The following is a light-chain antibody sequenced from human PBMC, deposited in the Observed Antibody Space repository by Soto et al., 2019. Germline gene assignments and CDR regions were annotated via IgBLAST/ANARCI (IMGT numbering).Light chain of an antibody. Sequence: EIVLTQSPATLSLSPGERATLSCRASQSVSSYLAWYQQKPGQAPRLLIYDAPNRATGIPARFSGSGSGTDFTLTISSLEPEDFAVYYCQQRSNWPLLTVGGGTKVEIK. J-gene: IGKJ4*01. CDR2: DAP. CDR3: QQRSNWPLLT. V-gene: IGKV3-11*01. CDR1: QSVSSY.